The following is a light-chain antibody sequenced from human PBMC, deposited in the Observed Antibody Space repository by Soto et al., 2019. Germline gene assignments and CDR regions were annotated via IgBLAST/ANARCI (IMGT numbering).Light chain of an antibody. J-gene: IGKJ5*01. CDR1: QGITNY. CDR3: QQYNSYPIT. V-gene: IGKV1-16*02. CDR2: AAS. Sequence: DIQMTQSPSSLSASVGDRVTITCRASQGITNYVAWFQQKPGKAPKSLIYAASSLHSGVPSKFSGSGSGTDFTLTISSLQPEDSATYYCQQYNSYPITFGQGTRLEI.